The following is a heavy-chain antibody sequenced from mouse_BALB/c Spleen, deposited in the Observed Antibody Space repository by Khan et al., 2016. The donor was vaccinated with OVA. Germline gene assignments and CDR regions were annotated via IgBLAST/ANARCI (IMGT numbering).Heavy chain of an antibody. Sequence: QVRLQQSGAALAKPGASVKMSCKASGYTFSTYWMHWVKQRPGQGLEWIGYINPTSGYTDYNEKFKDKATLSADKSSSTAYMQLSRLTSDDSAVYYCARDRIDYWGQGTALTVSS. CDR1: GYTFSTYW. V-gene: IGHV1-7*01. CDR3: ARDRIDY. J-gene: IGHJ2*01. CDR2: INPTSGYT.